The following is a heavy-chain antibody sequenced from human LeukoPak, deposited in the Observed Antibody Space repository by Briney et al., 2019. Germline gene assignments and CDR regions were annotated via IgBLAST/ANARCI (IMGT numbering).Heavy chain of an antibody. CDR2: IYHSGST. Sequence: SETLSLTCAVSGYSISSGYCWGWIRQPPGKGLEWIGSIYHSGSTYYNPSLKSRVTISVDTSKNQFSLKLSSVTAADTAVYYCARHQDIVVVVAASFFDYWGQGTLVTVSS. D-gene: IGHD2-15*01. CDR1: GYSISSGYC. V-gene: IGHV4-38-2*01. J-gene: IGHJ4*02. CDR3: ARHQDIVVVVAASFFDY.